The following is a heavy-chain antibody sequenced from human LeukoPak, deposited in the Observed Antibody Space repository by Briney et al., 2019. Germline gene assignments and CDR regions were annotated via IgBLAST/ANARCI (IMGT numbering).Heavy chain of an antibody. CDR1: GYTFTIYY. D-gene: IGHD2-21*02. Sequence: ASVTVSCKASGYTFTIYYIYWVRQAPGQGREWMGVINPRTGSTNYAQKFQGRVTMTRDTSTSTVYMEMNSLRSEDTAVYYCARDIRGDFVLGYWGQGTLVTVSS. J-gene: IGHJ4*02. CDR2: INPRTGST. CDR3: ARDIRGDFVLGY. V-gene: IGHV1-46*01.